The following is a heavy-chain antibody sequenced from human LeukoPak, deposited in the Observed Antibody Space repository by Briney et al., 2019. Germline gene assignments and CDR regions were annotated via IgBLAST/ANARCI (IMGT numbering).Heavy chain of an antibody. CDR2: IFYSGST. J-gene: IGHJ4*02. CDR1: GGSISTSNYY. CDR3: ARELLGYCSGSSCSTYDY. D-gene: IGHD2-15*01. Sequence: PSETLSLTCTVSGGSISTSNYYWGWIRQPPGKGLEWIGNIFYSGSTYYSPSLRSRVTISLDTSRNQFSLKLSSVTAADTAVYYCARELLGYCSGSSCSTYDYWGQGTLVTVSS. V-gene: IGHV4-39*07.